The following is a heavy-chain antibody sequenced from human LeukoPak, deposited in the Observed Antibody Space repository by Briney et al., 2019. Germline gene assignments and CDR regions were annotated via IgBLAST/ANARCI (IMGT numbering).Heavy chain of an antibody. CDR2: SSSSSSYI. Sequence: PGGSLRLSCAASGFTFSSYSMNWVRQAPGKGLEWVSSSSSSSSYIYYVDSVKGRFTISRDNAKNSLYLQMNSLRAEDTAVYYCARGVRRYYDILTGRYGMDVWGQGTTVTVSS. CDR3: ARGVRRYYDILTGRYGMDV. J-gene: IGHJ6*02. D-gene: IGHD3-9*01. V-gene: IGHV3-21*01. CDR1: GFTFSSYS.